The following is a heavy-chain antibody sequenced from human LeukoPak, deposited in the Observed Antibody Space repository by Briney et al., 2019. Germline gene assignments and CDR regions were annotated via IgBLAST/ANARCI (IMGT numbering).Heavy chain of an antibody. J-gene: IGHJ6*02. CDR2: ISYDGSNK. V-gene: IGHV3-30*18. D-gene: IGHD6-19*01. CDR1: GFTFSSYG. Sequence: GGSPRLSCAASGFTFSSYGMHWVRQAPGKGLEWVAVISYDGSNKYYADSVKGRFTISRDNSKNTLYLQMNSLRAEDTAVYYCAKVGDSSGWPYYYYYYGMDVWGQGTTVTVSS. CDR3: AKVGDSSGWPYYYYYYGMDV.